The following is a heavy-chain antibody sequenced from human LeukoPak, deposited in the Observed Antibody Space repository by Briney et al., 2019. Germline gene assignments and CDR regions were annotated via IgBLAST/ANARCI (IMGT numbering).Heavy chain of an antibody. J-gene: IGHJ4*02. Sequence: GGSLRLSCAASGFTFSSYSMNWVRQAPGKGLEWVSSINSSSSYIYYADSVKGRFTISRDNAKNSLYLQMNSLRAEDTAVYYCARDYYPTTSYYYDSSGYSGYWGQGTLVTVSS. CDR1: GFTFSSYS. CDR2: INSSSSYI. D-gene: IGHD3-22*01. V-gene: IGHV3-21*01. CDR3: ARDYYPTTSYYYDSSGYSGY.